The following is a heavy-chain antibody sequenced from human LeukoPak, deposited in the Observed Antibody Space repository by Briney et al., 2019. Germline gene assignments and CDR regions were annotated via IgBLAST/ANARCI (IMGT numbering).Heavy chain of an antibody. CDR2: IYPGDSDT. CDR1: GYSFTSYW. CDR3: ARLPDIVVVPAAPLDY. J-gene: IGHJ4*02. Sequence: GESLKISCKGSGYSFTSYWIGWVRQMLGKGLEWMGIIYPGDSDTRYSPSFQGQVTISADKSISTAYLQWSSLKASDTAMYYCARLPDIVVVPAAPLDYWGQGTLVTVSS. V-gene: IGHV5-51*01. D-gene: IGHD2-2*01.